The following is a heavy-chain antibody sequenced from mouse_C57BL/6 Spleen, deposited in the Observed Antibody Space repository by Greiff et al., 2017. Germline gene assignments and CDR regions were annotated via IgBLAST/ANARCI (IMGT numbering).Heavy chain of an antibody. Sequence: EVKLVESGGGLVQPGGSLKLSCAASGFTFSDYYMYWVRQTPEKRLEWVAYISNGGGSTYYPDTVKGRFTISRDNAKTTLYLQMSRLKSEDTAMYYCERQPGGDFDVWGTGTTVTVSS. CDR3: ERQPGGDFDV. V-gene: IGHV5-12*01. CDR2: ISNGGGST. J-gene: IGHJ1*03. CDR1: GFTFSDYY.